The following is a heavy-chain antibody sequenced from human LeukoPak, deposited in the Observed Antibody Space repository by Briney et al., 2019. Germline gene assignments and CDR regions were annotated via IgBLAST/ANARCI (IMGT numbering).Heavy chain of an antibody. J-gene: IGHJ4*02. D-gene: IGHD3-16*01. CDR1: GFTFSSYW. CDR2: IKQDGSEM. Sequence: GGSLRLSCAASGFTFSSYWMSWVRQAPGKGPEWVANIKQDGSEMYYVDSVKGRFTISRDNAKNSLYLQMNSLRAEDTAVYYCARERGSYSFDCWGQGTLVTVSS. CDR3: ARERGSYSFDC. V-gene: IGHV3-7*01.